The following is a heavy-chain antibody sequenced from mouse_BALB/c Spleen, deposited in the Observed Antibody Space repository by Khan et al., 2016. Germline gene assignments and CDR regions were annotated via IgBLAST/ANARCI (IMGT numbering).Heavy chain of an antibody. Sequence: QVQLKESGAELARPGASVKLSCKASGYTFTSYWMQWVKQRPGQGLEWIGAIYPGDGDTRYTQKFKGKATLTADKSSSTAYMQLSSLESEDSAVYGCGRRYYGSLYYFDYWGQGTTLTVSS. CDR3: GRRYYGSLYYFDY. CDR2: IYPGDGDT. D-gene: IGHD1-1*01. CDR1: GYTFTSYW. J-gene: IGHJ2*01. V-gene: IGHV1-87*01.